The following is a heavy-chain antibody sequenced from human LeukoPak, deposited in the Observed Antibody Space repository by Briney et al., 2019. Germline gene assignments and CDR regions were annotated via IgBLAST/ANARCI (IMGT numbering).Heavy chain of an antibody. V-gene: IGHV3-21*01. CDR1: GFTFSNYY. CDR2: ISSGSNYI. J-gene: IGHJ4*01. D-gene: IGHD6-19*01. CDR3: ATGVRGYNSALDC. Sequence: GGSLRLSCAASGFTFSNYYMNWVRQAPGKGLEWVSSISSGSNYIYDADSLKGRFTFSRDNAKNSLYLQMNSLRAEDTAVYYCATGVRGYNSALDCWGQGTLVTVSP.